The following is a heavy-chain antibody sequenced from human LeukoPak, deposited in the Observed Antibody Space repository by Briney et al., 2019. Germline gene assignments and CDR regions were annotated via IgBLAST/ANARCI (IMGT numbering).Heavy chain of an antibody. CDR1: GGSIGSSSYY. CDR2: IYYSGST. CDR3: ARVYYDILTGYPYYFDY. J-gene: IGHJ4*02. Sequence: SETLSLTCTVSGGSIGSSSYYWGWIRQPPGKGLEWIGSIYYSGSTYYNPSLKSRVTISVDTSKNQFSLKLSSVTAADTAVYYCARVYYDILTGYPYYFDYWGQGTLVTVSS. V-gene: IGHV4-39*07. D-gene: IGHD3-9*01.